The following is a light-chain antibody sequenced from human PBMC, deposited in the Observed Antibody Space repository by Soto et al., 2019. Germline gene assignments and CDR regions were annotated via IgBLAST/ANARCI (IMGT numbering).Light chain of an antibody. CDR2: GAS. V-gene: IGKV3D-20*02. J-gene: IGKJ5*01. CDR3: QQRSNWSIT. Sequence: EIVLTQSPGTLSFSPGERATLSCRAIQSVSNSYLSWSQQKPGQAPRLLIYGASSRATGIPDRFSGSGSGTDFTLTISSLEPEDFAVYYCQQRSNWSITFGQGTRLEIK. CDR1: QSVSNSY.